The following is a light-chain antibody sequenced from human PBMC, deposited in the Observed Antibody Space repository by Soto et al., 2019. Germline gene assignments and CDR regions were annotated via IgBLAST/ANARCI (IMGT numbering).Light chain of an antibody. J-gene: IGKJ5*01. CDR1: QSVGGN. V-gene: IGKV3-20*01. CDR2: GAS. Sequence: EIVVTQSPGTLSLSPGERATLSFRASQSVGGNVAWYQHKPGQAPKLLISGASSRAPGIPDRFSGSGSGADFTLTISRLEPEDFALYYCQHYAAAPITFGQGTRLEI. CDR3: QHYAAAPIT.